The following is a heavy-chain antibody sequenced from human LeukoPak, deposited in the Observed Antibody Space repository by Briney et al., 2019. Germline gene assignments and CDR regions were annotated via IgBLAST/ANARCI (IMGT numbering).Heavy chain of an antibody. V-gene: IGHV3-23*01. J-gene: IGHJ4*02. CDR2: ISGSGGST. Sequence: PGGSLRLSCAASGFTFSTYAMSWVRQAPGKGLEWVSAISGSGGSTYYADSVKGRFTISRDNSKKTLYLQMNSLRAEDTAVYYCAKEEGVAVARRGEPFDYWGQGVLVTVSS. CDR1: GFTFSTYA. CDR3: AKEEGVAVARRGEPFDY. D-gene: IGHD6-13*01.